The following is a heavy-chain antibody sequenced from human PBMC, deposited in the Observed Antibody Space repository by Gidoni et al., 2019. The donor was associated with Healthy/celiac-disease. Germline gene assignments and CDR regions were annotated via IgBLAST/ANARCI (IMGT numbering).Heavy chain of an antibody. J-gene: IGHJ4*02. CDR2: ISSSSSTI. Sequence: EVQLVESGGGLVQPGGYLSFSCAAPGFTFSSYSMNWVRQAPGKGLAWVSYISSSSSTIYYADSVKGRFTISRDNAKNSLYLQMNSLRDEDTAVYYCAREWELLVDYWSQGTLVTVSS. V-gene: IGHV3-48*02. CDR3: AREWELLVDY. CDR1: GFTFSSYS. D-gene: IGHD1-26*01.